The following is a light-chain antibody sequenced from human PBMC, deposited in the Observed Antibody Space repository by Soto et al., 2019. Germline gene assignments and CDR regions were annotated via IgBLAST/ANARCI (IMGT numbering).Light chain of an antibody. CDR1: QSVSSN. V-gene: IGKV3-15*01. J-gene: IGKJ1*01. CDR2: GAS. Sequence: EIVMTQSPATLSVSPGERATLSCRASQSVSSNLAWYHQKPGQAPRLPLYGASTRATGIPARFSCRGSGTEFTLPTSSLLHAEYVVSYCQQYNIWPPWTFGQGTKVDIK. CDR3: QQYNIWPPWT.